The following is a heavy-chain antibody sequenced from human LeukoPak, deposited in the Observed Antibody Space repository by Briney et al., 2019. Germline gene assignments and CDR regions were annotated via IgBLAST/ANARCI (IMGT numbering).Heavy chain of an antibody. J-gene: IGHJ4*02. CDR3: TGSSKYLDY. CDR2: IRSKTDGGTT. V-gene: IGHV3-15*01. CDR1: GFTFSNAW. Sequence: GGSLRLSCAASGFTFSNAWMSWVRQAPGKGLGWVGHIRSKTDGGTTDYAAPVKGRFTISRDDSKNTLYLQMNSLKTEDTAVYYCTGSSKYLDYWGQGTLVTVSS. D-gene: IGHD1-26*01.